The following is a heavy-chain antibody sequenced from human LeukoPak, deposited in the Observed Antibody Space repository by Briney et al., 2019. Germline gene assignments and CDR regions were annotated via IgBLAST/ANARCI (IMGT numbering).Heavy chain of an antibody. J-gene: IGHJ6*02. D-gene: IGHD6-25*01. CDR1: GFTFSSYG. Sequence: GSLRLSCAASGFTFSSYGMHWVRQAPGKGLEWVAVISYDGSNKYYADSVKGRFTISRDNSKNTLYLQMNSLRAEDTAVYYCAILHAGDSSGWDYYYGMDVWGQGTTVTVSS. CDR2: ISYDGSNK. V-gene: IGHV3-30*03. CDR3: AILHAGDSSGWDYYYGMDV.